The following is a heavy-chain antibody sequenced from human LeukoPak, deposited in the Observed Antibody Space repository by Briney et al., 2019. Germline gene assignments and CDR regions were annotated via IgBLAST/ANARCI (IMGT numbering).Heavy chain of an antibody. V-gene: IGHV3-53*01. CDR2: IYSGGST. J-gene: IGHJ4*02. Sequence: GGSLRLSCAASGGTVSSNHMSWVRQAPGKGLEWVSVIYSGGSTYYADSVKGRFTISRDNSKNTLYLQMNSLRAEDTAVYYCASHSSSWYGFDYWGQGTLVTVSS. CDR1: GGTVSSNH. CDR3: ASHSSSWYGFDY. D-gene: IGHD6-13*01.